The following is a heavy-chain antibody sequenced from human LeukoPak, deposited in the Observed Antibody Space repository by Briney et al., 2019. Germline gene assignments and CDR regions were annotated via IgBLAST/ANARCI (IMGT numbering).Heavy chain of an antibody. D-gene: IGHD6-13*01. V-gene: IGHV3-53*01. CDR1: GFSVSTNY. J-gene: IGHJ4*02. CDR3: AGSLSSAAGTLADY. Sequence: GGSLRLSCAASGFSVSTNYMSWVRQGPGEGLEWVSGIYSGGSTYYADSVNGRFTISSDNSNTTLYLQMTRLSAEATAVYSCAGSLSSAAGTLADYWGQGTLVTVSS. CDR2: IYSGGST.